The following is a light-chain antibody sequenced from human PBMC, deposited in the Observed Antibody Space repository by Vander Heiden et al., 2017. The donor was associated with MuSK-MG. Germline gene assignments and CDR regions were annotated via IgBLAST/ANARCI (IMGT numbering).Light chain of an antibody. V-gene: IGKV3-20*01. CDR2: GAS. Sequence: ENVLTQSPGTLSLSPGEGATLSCRASQSVTSNYLAWYQQKPGQAPRLLIHGASSRATGIPDRFGGSGSGTDFTLTISRLEPEDFAVYYCQQYGSSPQTFGQGTKVEIK. CDR1: QSVTSNY. J-gene: IGKJ1*01. CDR3: QQYGSSPQT.